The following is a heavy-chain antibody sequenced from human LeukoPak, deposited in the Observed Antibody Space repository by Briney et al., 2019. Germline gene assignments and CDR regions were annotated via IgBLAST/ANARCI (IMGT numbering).Heavy chain of an antibody. Sequence: PSETLSLTCTVSGGSISSSSYYWGWIRQPPGKGLEWIGSIYYSGSTYYNPSLKSRVTISVDTSKNQFSLKLSSVTAADTAVYYCARKNYYDSSGYYGGGFEDGMDVWGQGTTVTVSS. CDR1: GGSISSSSYY. CDR3: ARKNYYDSSGYYGGGFEDGMDV. CDR2: IYYSGST. D-gene: IGHD3-22*01. J-gene: IGHJ6*02. V-gene: IGHV4-39*07.